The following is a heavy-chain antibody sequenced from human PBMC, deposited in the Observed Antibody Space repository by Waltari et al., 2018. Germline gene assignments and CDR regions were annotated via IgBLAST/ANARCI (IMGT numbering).Heavy chain of an antibody. J-gene: IGHJ4*02. Sequence: QLQLQESGPGLVKPSETLSLTCTVSGGSLSISSYYWGWIRQPPGKGLEWIGSIYHSGSTDYNPSLKRRVTIAVDTSKNQFSLKLSSVTAADTAVYYGASLTYSSHDYWGQGTLVTVSS. CDR3: ASLTYSSHDY. D-gene: IGHD6-13*01. CDR2: IYHSGST. V-gene: IGHV4-39*07. CDR1: GGSLSISSYY.